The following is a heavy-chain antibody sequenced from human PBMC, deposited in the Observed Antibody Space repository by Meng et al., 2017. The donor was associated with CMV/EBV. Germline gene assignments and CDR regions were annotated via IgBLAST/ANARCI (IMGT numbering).Heavy chain of an antibody. Sequence: SVTVSCKASGYTFTSYDINWVRQATGQGLEWMGWMNPNSGNTGYAQKFQGRVSITRNTTISTAYMELSRLRSEDTDVYYWERGGYGSGVPYGMDGWGQGTTVTVSS. J-gene: IGHJ6*02. D-gene: IGHD3-10*01. CDR2: MNPNSGNT. CDR1: GYTFTSYD. CDR3: ERGGYGSGVPYGMDG. V-gene: IGHV1-8*03.